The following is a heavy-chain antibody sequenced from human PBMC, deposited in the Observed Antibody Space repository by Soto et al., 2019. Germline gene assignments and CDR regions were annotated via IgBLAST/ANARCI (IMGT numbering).Heavy chain of an antibody. Sequence: SVKVSCKASGGTFSSYAISWVRQAPGQGLEWMGGIIPIFGTANYAQKFQGRVTITADESTSTAYMELSSLRSEDTVVYYCARGIVGATLAFDIWGQGTMVTVSS. J-gene: IGHJ3*02. CDR1: GGTFSSYA. CDR2: IIPIFGTA. D-gene: IGHD1-26*01. CDR3: ARGIVGATLAFDI. V-gene: IGHV1-69*13.